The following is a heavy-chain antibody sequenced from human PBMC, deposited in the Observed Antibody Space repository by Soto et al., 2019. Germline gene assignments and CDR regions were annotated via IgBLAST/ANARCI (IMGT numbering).Heavy chain of an antibody. CDR1: GFTFSSYA. V-gene: IGHV3-23*01. D-gene: IGHD3-3*01. J-gene: IGHJ1*01. CDR2: ISGSGGST. Sequence: GGSLRLSCAASGFTFSSYAMSWVRQAPGKGLEWVSAISGSGGSTYYAGSVKGRFTISRDNSKNTLYLQMNSLRAEDTAVYYCAKAPWISFGVVTPILDQYFQHWGQGTLVTVSS. CDR3: AKAPWISFGVVTPILDQYFQH.